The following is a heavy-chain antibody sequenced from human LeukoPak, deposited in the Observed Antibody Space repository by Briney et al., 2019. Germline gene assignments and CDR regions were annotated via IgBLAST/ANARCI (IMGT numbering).Heavy chain of an antibody. V-gene: IGHV3-48*01. D-gene: IGHD1-20*01. CDR3: ARDHNYAFDN. CDR1: GFTFSHYS. CDR2: VGISSGNT. Sequence: GGSLRLSCAASGFTFSHYSMNWVRQAPGEGLEWISYVGISSGNTKYADSVKGRFTISGDSAKNSVYLQMNSLRVEDTVVYYCARDHNYAFDNWGQGTLVTVSS. J-gene: IGHJ4*02.